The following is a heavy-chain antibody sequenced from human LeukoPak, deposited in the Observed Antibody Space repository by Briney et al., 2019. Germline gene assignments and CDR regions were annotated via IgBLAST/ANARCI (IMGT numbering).Heavy chain of an antibody. J-gene: IGHJ4*02. V-gene: IGHV3-7*01. Sequence: PGGSLRLSCAASGFTFSSYWMTWVRQAPGQGLEWVADIKPDGSEKNYVDSVKGRFTVSRDNAEHSLFLQMNSLRAEDTAVYYCARVRHYFGSGTSPLAYWGQGTLVIVSS. CDR1: GFTFSSYW. CDR2: IKPDGSEK. CDR3: ARVRHYFGSGTSPLAY. D-gene: IGHD3-10*01.